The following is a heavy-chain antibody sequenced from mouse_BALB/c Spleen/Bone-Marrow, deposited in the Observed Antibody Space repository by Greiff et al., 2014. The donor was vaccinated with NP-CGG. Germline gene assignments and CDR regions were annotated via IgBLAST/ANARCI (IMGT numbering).Heavy chain of an antibody. D-gene: IGHD1-1*01. V-gene: IGHV7-3*02. CDR1: GFTFTDYY. CDR2: IRNKANGYTT. J-gene: IGHJ1*01. CDR3: ARDGSSFYWYFDV. Sequence: EVKLVESGGGLVQPGVSLRLSCATSGFTFTDYYMSWVRQPPGKALEWLAFIRNKANGYTTEYSASVKGRFTISRDNSLSILYLQMNTLRAEDSATYYCARDGSSFYWYFDVWGAGTTVTVSS.